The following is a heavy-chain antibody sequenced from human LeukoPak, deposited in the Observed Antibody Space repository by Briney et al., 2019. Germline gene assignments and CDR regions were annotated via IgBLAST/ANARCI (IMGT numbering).Heavy chain of an antibody. D-gene: IGHD3-10*01. CDR1: GGTFSSYA. V-gene: IGHV1-69*05. Sequence: ASVKVSCKASGGTFSSYAISWVRQAPGQGLEWMGGIIPIFGTANYAQKFQGRVTITTDESTSTAYMELSSLRSEDTAEYYCAREVRGDIDYWGQGTLVTVSS. J-gene: IGHJ4*02. CDR2: IIPIFGTA. CDR3: AREVRGDIDY.